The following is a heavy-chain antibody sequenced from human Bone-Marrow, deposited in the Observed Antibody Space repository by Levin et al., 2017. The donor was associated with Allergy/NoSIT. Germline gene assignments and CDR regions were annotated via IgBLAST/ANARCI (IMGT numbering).Heavy chain of an antibody. D-gene: IGHD7-27*01. Sequence: QTLSLTCTFSWISLSSKEMRVRWTRQAPGKALEWLARVDGDDEKLYSAPLETSLTISRDTPKNQVVLMMTKMDPVDTATYYCARSGPKLGTLDAVEAWGQGTMVTVSS. J-gene: IGHJ3*01. CDR2: VDGDDEK. V-gene: IGHV2-70*04. CDR3: ARSGPKLGTLDAVEA. CDR1: WISLSSKEMR.